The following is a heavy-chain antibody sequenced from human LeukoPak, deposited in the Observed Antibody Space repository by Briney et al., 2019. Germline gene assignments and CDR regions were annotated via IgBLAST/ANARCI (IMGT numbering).Heavy chain of an antibody. CDR1: GFTFSNYW. D-gene: IGHD1-7*01. V-gene: IGHV3-7*03. J-gene: IGHJ4*02. CDR3: AKDGKTRNWNYFQAKPVY. CDR2: IKGDGSEK. Sequence: PGGSLRLSCAASGFTFSNYWMSWVRQTPGKGLEWVANIKGDGSEKYYVDSVEGRFTISRDNAKNSLYLQMNSLRAEDTAIYYCAKDGKTRNWNYFQAKPVYWGQGTLVTVSS.